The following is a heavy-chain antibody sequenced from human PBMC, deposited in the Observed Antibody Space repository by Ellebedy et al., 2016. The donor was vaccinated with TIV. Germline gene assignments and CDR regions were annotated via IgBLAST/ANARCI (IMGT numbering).Heavy chain of an antibody. CDR2: ISYDGSNK. J-gene: IGHJ4*02. D-gene: IGHD5-18*01. CDR1: GFTFSSYG. V-gene: IGHV3-30*19. Sequence: GGSLRLXXAASGFTFSSYGMHWVRQAPGKGLEWVAVISYDGSNKYYADSVKGRFTISRDNSKNTLYLQMNSLRAEDTAVYYCARDPAMVLYYFDYWGQGTLVTVSS. CDR3: ARDPAMVLYYFDY.